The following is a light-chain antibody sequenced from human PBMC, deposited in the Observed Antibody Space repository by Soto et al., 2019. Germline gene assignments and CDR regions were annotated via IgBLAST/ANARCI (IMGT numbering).Light chain of an antibody. J-gene: IGLJ1*01. Sequence: QSALTQPRSVSGSPGQSVTISCTGTSGDVGGYNYVSWYQDHPGKAPKLMIYDVSKRPSGVPDRFSGSKSGNTASLTISGLQAEDEADYYCCSYAGSYTHYVFGTGTKVTVL. CDR2: DVS. CDR1: SGDVGGYNY. V-gene: IGLV2-11*01. CDR3: CSYAGSYTHYV.